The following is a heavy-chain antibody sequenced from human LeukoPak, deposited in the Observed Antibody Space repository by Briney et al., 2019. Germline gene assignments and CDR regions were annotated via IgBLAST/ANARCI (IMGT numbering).Heavy chain of an antibody. CDR3: VNTRTYSGILIMTD. CDR2: IRNKAKRYTT. Sequence: GGSLRLSCAASGFTFSDYHMDWVRQAPGKGLEWVGRIRNKAKRYTTEYAASVKGRFTVSRDDSKNSLYLQMNSLKTEDTAVYYCVNTRTYSGILIMTDWGQGTLVTVSS. CDR1: GFTFSDYH. J-gene: IGHJ4*02. D-gene: IGHD1-26*01. V-gene: IGHV3-72*01.